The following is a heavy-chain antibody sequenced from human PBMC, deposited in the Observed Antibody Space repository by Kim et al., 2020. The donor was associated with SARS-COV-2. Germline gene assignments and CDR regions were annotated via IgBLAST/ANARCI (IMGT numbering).Heavy chain of an antibody. CDR1: GFTFSSYG. J-gene: IGHJ4*01. CDR3: AKEGYDFWSGYYPFDY. CDR2: ISYDGSNK. V-gene: IGHV3-30*18. D-gene: IGHD3-3*01. Sequence: GGSLRLSCAASGFTFSSYGMHWVRQAPGKGLEWVAVISYDGSNKYYADSVKGRFTISRDNSKNTLYLQMNSLRAEDTAVYYCAKEGYDFWSGYYPFDYWG.